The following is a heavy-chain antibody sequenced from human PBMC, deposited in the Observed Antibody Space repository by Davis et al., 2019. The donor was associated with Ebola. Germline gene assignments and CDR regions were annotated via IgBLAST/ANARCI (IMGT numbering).Heavy chain of an antibody. V-gene: IGHV4-59*01. CDR2: IYYSGST. CDR1: GGSISSYY. Sequence: MPSETLSLTCTVSGGSISSYYWSWIRQPPGKGLEWIGYIYYSGSTNYNPSLKSRVTISVDTSKNQFSLKLSSVTAADTAVYYCARDRGWLRPYYFDYWGQGTLVTVSS. D-gene: IGHD5-12*01. J-gene: IGHJ4*02. CDR3: ARDRGWLRPYYFDY.